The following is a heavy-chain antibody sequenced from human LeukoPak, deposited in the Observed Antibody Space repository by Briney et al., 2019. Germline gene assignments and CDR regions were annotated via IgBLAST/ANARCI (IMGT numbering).Heavy chain of an antibody. CDR1: GASFSSSTYY. Sequence: SETLPLTCTVSGASFSSSTYYWGWIRQPPGKGLEWIGSIYYSGSTYYNPSLKSRVTMSVDTSKNQFSLKLSSVTAADTAVYYCASSYGSGSNFDYWGQGTLVTVSS. J-gene: IGHJ4*02. D-gene: IGHD3-10*01. CDR2: IYYSGST. V-gene: IGHV4-39*01. CDR3: ASSYGSGSNFDY.